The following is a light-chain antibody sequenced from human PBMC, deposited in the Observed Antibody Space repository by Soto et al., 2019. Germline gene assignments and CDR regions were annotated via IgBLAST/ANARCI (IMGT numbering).Light chain of an antibody. V-gene: IGKV3-20*01. J-gene: IGKJ1*01. CDR1: QTVRGNY. CDR3: HHYGPAPCT. CDR2: LAS. Sequence: EIVLTQSPGTLSLSPGERATLSCRASQTVRGNYLAWFQQRPGQPPRLPIYLASTRAAGVPDRFSGSGSGTESSRPINRLEAEDFAVYYCHHYGPAPCTFGQGTKVEIK.